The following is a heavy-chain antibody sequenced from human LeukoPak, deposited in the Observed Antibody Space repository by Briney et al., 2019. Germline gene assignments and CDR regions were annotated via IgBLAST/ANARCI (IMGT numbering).Heavy chain of an antibody. J-gene: IGHJ3*02. Sequence: SETLSLTCAVYGGSFSGYYWSWIRQPPGKGLEWIGEINHSGSTNYNPSLKSRVTISVDTSKNQFSLKLSSVTAADTAVYYCARSIAVAGNDAFDIWGRGTMVTVSS. D-gene: IGHD6-19*01. V-gene: IGHV4-34*01. CDR3: ARSIAVAGNDAFDI. CDR1: GGSFSGYY. CDR2: INHSGST.